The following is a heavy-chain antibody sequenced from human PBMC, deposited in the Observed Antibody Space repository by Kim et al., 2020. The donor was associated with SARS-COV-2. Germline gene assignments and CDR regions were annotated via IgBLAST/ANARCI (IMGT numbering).Heavy chain of an antibody. V-gene: IGHV3-23*01. J-gene: IGHJ6*02. CDR2: ISGSGMKT. D-gene: IGHD4-17*01. Sequence: GGSLRLSCAASGFTFSHYSMTWVRQAPGKGLEWVSSISGSGMKTYYVDSVKGRFTISRDNSKNTLYLQMNSLRAEDTAVYYCATASYGTNPNHYYGMDIWGQGTTVIVSS. CDR3: ATASYGTNPNHYYGMDI. CDR1: GFTFSHYS.